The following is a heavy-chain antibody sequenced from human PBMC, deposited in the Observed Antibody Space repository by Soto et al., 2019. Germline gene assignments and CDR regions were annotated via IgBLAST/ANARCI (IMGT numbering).Heavy chain of an antibody. Sequence: SETLSLTCTVSDGSISNFYWSWIRQPPGKGLEWIGYIYYSGNTNYNPSLKSRVTISVDTSKNQFSLKLSSVTAADTAVYYCARRVKYGSGRRPAYYFDYWGQGTLVTVS. CDR1: DGSISNFY. J-gene: IGHJ4*02. V-gene: IGHV4-59*01. CDR2: IYYSGNT. CDR3: ARRVKYGSGRRPAYYFDY. D-gene: IGHD3-10*01.